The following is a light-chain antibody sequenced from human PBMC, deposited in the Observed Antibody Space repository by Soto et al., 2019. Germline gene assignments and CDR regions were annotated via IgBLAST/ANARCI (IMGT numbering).Light chain of an antibody. J-gene: IGKJ1*01. CDR1: QSVSSN. CDR3: QQYDSFSVT. Sequence: EIVMTQSPATLSVSLGDRATLSCRASQSVSSNLAWYQQKPGQAPRLLIYGASTRATGIPARFSGSGSGTEFTLTISSLQPDDFATYYCQQYDSFSVTFGQGTK. CDR2: GAS. V-gene: IGKV3-15*01.